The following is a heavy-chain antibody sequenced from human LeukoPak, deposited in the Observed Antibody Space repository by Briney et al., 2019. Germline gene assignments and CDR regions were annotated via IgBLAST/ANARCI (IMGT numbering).Heavy chain of an antibody. Sequence: PGGSLRLSCAASGFTFSSYAMSWVRQAPGKGLEWVSYISSSSSTIYYADSVKGRFTISRDNAKNSLYLQMNSLRAEDTAVYYCASGYCSSTSCYWIGGMDVWGKGTTVTVSS. D-gene: IGHD2-2*01. CDR3: ASGYCSSTSCYWIGGMDV. J-gene: IGHJ6*03. CDR1: GFTFSSYA. V-gene: IGHV3-48*01. CDR2: ISSSSSTI.